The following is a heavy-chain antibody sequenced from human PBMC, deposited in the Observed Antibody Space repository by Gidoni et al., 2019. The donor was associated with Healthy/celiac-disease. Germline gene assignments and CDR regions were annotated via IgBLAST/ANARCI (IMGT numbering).Heavy chain of an antibody. V-gene: IGHV4-59*01. CDR3: ARGRKDRIAAADAFDI. Sequence: QVQLQESGPGLVKPSETLSLTCTVSGGHISSYYWSWIRQPPGKGLEWIGYIYYSGSTNYNPSLKSRVTISVDTSKNQFSLKLSSVTAADTAVYYCARGRKDRIAAADAFDIWGQGTMVTVSS. CDR1: GGHISSYY. J-gene: IGHJ3*02. D-gene: IGHD6-13*01. CDR2: IYYSGST.